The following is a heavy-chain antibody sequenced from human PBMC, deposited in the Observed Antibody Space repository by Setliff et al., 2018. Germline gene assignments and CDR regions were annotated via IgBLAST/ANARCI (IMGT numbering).Heavy chain of an antibody. CDR1: GDSIFDNY. CDR3: ARRVSGSMQDW. CDR2: ISYTGST. J-gene: IGHJ1*01. Sequence: SETLSLTCSVSGDSIFDNYWSWIRQSPGRGLAWIAYISYTGSTNYNPSLKSRVTISIDTSQQFSLRLSSVTAADTAVYYCARRVSGSMQDWWGQGTLVTVSS. D-gene: IGHD1-1*01. V-gene: IGHV4-59*08.